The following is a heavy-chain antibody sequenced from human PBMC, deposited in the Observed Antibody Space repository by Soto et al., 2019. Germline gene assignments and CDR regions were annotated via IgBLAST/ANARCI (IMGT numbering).Heavy chain of an antibody. Sequence: VQLQESGPGLVKPSETLSLTCTVSGTSISSYYWSWIRQPPGKGLEWIANIHYSGTTNYNPSLAGRFTLSVDTSKNQFSLKMTSVTAADRAMYFCARYNSSATDYWCRVTLVTVSS. J-gene: IGHJ4*02. CDR3: ARYNSSATDY. CDR2: IHYSGTT. V-gene: IGHV4-59*01. CDR1: GTSISSYY. D-gene: IGHD1-1*01.